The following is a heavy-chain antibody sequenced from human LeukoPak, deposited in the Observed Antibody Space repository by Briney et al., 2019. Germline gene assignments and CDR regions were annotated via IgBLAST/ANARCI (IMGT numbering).Heavy chain of an antibody. Sequence: GGSLRLSCAASGFTFSSYWMHWVRQAPGKGLVLVSRINSDGSSTSYADSVKGRFTISRDNAKNTLYLQMNSLRAEDTAVYYCARDPQYSYGPYYYYYYMDVWGKGTTVTVSS. J-gene: IGHJ6*03. V-gene: IGHV3-74*01. CDR3: ARDPQYSYGPYYYYYYMDV. CDR2: INSDGSST. D-gene: IGHD5-18*01. CDR1: GFTFSSYW.